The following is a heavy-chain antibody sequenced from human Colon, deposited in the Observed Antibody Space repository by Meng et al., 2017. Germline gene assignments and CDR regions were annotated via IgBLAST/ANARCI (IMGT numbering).Heavy chain of an antibody. V-gene: IGHV1-46*01. CDR3: ARDQRYHTVRGIVVGLDY. CDR2: INLSGVST. J-gene: IGHJ4*02. Sequence: VKLVQVGGKVKNPGAQVKFSCKASEYPLTSYYIHWVRQAPGQGLEWMGVINLSGVSTAQKFQGRLTLTRDTSTSTVYMELSSLTSEDTAVYYCARDQRYHTVRGIVVGLDYWGQGALVTVSS. CDR1: EYPLTSYY. D-gene: IGHD3-10*01.